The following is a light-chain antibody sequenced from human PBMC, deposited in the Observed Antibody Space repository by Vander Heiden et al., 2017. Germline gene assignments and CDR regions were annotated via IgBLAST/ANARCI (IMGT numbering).Light chain of an antibody. CDR3: QQDNNWPYT. CDR2: GAS. V-gene: IGKV3-15*01. CDR1: QSVSSN. Sequence: EIVMTQFPATLSVSPGERATLSCRASQSVSSNLAWYQQKPGQAPRLLIFGASTRATGIPARFSGAWSGTDFTLSITSPQSEDFALYYCQQDNNWPYTFGQGTKLEIK. J-gene: IGKJ2*01.